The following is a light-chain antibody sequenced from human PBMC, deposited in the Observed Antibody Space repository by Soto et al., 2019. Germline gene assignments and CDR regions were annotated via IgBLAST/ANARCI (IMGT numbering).Light chain of an antibody. CDR1: SSDVGAYNY. CDR3: CAYAGSYTVL. V-gene: IGLV2-11*01. Sequence: QSVLTQPASVSGSPGQSITISCTGTSSDVGAYNYVSWYQQHPGKAPKLMIYEVSERPSGVPDRFSGSKSGNTASLSISGLQAEDEADYYCCAYAGSYTVLFGGGTKVTVL. J-gene: IGLJ2*01. CDR2: EVS.